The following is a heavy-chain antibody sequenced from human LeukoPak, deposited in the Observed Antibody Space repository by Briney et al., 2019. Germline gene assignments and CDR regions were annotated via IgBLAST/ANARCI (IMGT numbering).Heavy chain of an antibody. V-gene: IGHV3-30*18. J-gene: IGHJ1*01. Sequence: PGGSLRLSCAASGFTFSSYGMHWVRQAPGKGLEWVAVISYDGSNKYYADSVKGRFTISRDNSKNTLYLQMNSLRAEDTAVYYCAKDLEPGYDYVWGSYRRPQGIQHWGQGTLVTVSS. CDR2: ISYDGSNK. CDR1: GFTFSSYG. D-gene: IGHD3-16*02. CDR3: AKDLEPGYDYVWGSYRRPQGIQH.